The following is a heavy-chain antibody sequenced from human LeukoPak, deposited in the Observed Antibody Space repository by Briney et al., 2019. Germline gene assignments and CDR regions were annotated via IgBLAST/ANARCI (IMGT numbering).Heavy chain of an antibody. CDR1: GFTFSTYA. J-gene: IGHJ4*02. CDR3: AKDLPALEY. D-gene: IGHD2-2*01. V-gene: IGHV3-23*01. CDR2: ITGSGISA. Sequence: GGSLRLSCEASGFTFSTYAMAWVRRAPGKGLEWVSLITGSGISAYYADSVRGRFSISRDNSKNTVYLQLNSLRAEDTAVYYCAKDLPALEYWGQGTLVTVSS.